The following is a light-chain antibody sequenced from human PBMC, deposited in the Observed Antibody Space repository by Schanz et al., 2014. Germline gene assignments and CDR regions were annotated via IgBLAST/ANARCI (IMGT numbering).Light chain of an antibody. V-gene: IGLV2-8*01. Sequence: QSVLTQPASASGSPGQSVTISCTGTSSDVGAYDYVSWYQQHPGKVPKLIIYEVNKRPSGVPDRFSGSKSGNTAFLTVSGVQDEDEADYYCGSYAGSSNWVFGGGTKLTVL. CDR3: GSYAGSSNWV. CDR1: SSDVGAYDY. J-gene: IGLJ3*02. CDR2: EVN.